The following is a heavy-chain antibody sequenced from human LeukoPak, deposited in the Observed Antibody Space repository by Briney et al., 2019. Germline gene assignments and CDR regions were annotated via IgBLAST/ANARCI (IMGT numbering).Heavy chain of an antibody. D-gene: IGHD3-22*01. Sequence: SETLSLTCTVSGGSISSSSYYWGWIRQPPGKGLEWIGSIYHSGSTYYNPSLKSRVTISVDTSKNQFSLKLSSVTAADTAVYYCAREYYDSSGDAFDIWGQGTMVTVSS. V-gene: IGHV4-39*07. CDR2: IYHSGST. CDR3: AREYYDSSGDAFDI. J-gene: IGHJ3*02. CDR1: GGSISSSSYY.